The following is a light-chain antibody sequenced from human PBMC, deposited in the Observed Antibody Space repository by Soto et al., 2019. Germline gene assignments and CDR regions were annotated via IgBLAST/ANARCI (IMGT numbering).Light chain of an antibody. V-gene: IGLV2-14*01. CDR1: SSDVGGYNY. CDR2: EVS. J-gene: IGLJ3*02. CDR3: RSYTSSSTHRV. Sequence: QSALTQPASVSGSPGQSITISCTGTSSDVGGYNYVSWYQQHPGKAPKLMIYEVSNRPSGVSNRFSGSKSGNTASLTISGLQAEDAADYYCRSYTSSSTHRVFGGGTKLTVL.